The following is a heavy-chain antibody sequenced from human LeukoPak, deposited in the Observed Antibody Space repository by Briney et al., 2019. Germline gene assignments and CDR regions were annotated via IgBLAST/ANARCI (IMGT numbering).Heavy chain of an antibody. D-gene: IGHD3-16*01. CDR2: ISHSGST. CDR1: DESFSGYY. V-gene: IGHV4-34*01. J-gene: IGHJ4*02. Sequence: SETLSLTCAFYDESFSGYYWSWIRQPPGKGLECIGEISHSGSTNYNSSLKSRITISLDRSRKEFSLKLTSVTAADTAMYFCARGRWGGIGYWGQGTLVTVSS. CDR3: ARGRWGGIGY.